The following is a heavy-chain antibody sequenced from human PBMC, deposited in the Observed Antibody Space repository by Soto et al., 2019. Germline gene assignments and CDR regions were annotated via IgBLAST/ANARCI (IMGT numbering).Heavy chain of an antibody. CDR1: GFTFSTYW. D-gene: IGHD5-18*01. CDR3: ARHSYGFVYYYYGMDV. J-gene: IGHJ6*02. V-gene: IGHV3-7*01. Sequence: GGSLRLSCAASGFTFSTYWMGWVRQAPGKGLEWVANIKQDGSEKYYVDSVKGRFTISRDNAKNSLYLQMNSLRAEDTAVYYCARHSYGFVYYYYGMDVWGQGTTVTVSS. CDR2: IKQDGSEK.